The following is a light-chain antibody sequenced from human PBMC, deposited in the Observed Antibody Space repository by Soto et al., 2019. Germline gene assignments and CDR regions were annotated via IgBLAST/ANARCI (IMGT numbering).Light chain of an antibody. CDR1: ALPKQY. CDR3: QSADSSGTYI. J-gene: IGLJ2*01. V-gene: IGLV3-25*03. Sequence: SYELTQPPSVSVSPGQTARITCSGDALPKQYAYWYQQKPGQAPVLVIYKDSERPSGIPERFSGSSSGTTVTLNISGVQAEDEADYSCQSADSSGTYIFGGGTKLTVL. CDR2: KDS.